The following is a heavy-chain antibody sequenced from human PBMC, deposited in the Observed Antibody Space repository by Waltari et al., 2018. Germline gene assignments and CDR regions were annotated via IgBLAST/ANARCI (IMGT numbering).Heavy chain of an antibody. J-gene: IGHJ5*02. V-gene: IGHV5-51*01. Sequence: EVQLVQSGAEVKKPGESLKISCKGSGYSFTSYWIGWVRQMPGKGLEWMGIIYPGDSDTRYSPSFQGQVTISADKSISTAYLQWSSLKASDTAMYYCARRGGYDILTVSYNWFDPWGQGTLVTVSS. CDR3: ARRGGYDILTVSYNWFDP. CDR2: IYPGDSDT. D-gene: IGHD3-9*01. CDR1: GYSFTSYW.